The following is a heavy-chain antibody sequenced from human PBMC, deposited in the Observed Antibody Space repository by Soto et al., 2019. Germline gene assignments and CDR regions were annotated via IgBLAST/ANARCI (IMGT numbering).Heavy chain of an antibody. Sequence: GGSLRLSCAASGFTFSSYAMSWVRQAPGKGLEWVSAISGSGGSTYYADSVKGRFTISRDNSKNTLYLQMNSLRAEDTAVYYCAKGVGVAACPRTKYYYYGMDVWGQGTTVTVSS. V-gene: IGHV3-23*01. CDR2: ISGSGGST. D-gene: IGHD2-15*01. CDR3: AKGVGVAACPRTKYYYYGMDV. CDR1: GFTFSSYA. J-gene: IGHJ6*02.